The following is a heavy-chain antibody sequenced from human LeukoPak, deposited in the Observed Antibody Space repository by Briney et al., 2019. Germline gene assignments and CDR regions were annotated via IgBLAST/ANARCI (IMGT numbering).Heavy chain of an antibody. V-gene: IGHV3-48*01. D-gene: IGHD2-15*01. CDR1: GFTFSSYS. CDR3: TRDNGYCSGGSCYHYYMDV. Sequence: GGSLRLSCAASGFTFSSYSMNWVRQAPGKGLKWISYISSDSSTIYYADSVKGRFTISRDNAKNSLYLQMNSLRAEDTAVYYCTRDNGYCSGGSCYHYYMDVWGKGTTVTVSS. J-gene: IGHJ6*03. CDR2: ISSDSSTI.